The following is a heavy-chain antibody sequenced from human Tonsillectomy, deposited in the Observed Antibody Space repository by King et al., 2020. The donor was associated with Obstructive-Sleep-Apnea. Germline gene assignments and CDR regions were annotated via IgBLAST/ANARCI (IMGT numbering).Heavy chain of an antibody. V-gene: IGHV4-59*01. CDR3: ARDSGYDFWSGYYGAFDI. J-gene: IGHJ3*02. Sequence: QLQESGPGLVKPSETLSLTCTVSGGSISSYYWSWIRQPPGKGLEWIGYIYYSGSTNYKPSLKSRVTISVDTSKNQFSLKLSSVTAADTAVYYCARDSGYDFWSGYYGAFDIWGQGTMVTVSS. D-gene: IGHD3-3*01. CDR1: GGSISSYY. CDR2: IYYSGST.